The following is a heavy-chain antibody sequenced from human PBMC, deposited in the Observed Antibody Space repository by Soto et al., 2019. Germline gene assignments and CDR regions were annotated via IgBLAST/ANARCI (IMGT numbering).Heavy chain of an antibody. CDR2: IYWDDDK. D-gene: IGHD2-21*02. V-gene: IGHV2-5*02. J-gene: IGHJ6*04. CDR3: IQSRCGGDCLQSYASYYYYGMDV. Sequence: QITLKESGPTLVKPTQTLTLTCTFSAFSLSTGGVGVGWIRQPPGKALEWLALIYWDDDKRYSPTLRSRLTITNATSIHQLVLTMTDMDPVDTATYSCIQSRCGGDCLQSYASYYYYGMDVWGEGTTVTLSS. CDR1: AFSLSTGGVG.